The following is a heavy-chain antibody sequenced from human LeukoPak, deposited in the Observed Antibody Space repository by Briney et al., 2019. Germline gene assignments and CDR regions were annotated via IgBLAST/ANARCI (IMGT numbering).Heavy chain of an antibody. D-gene: IGHD2-21*02. CDR1: GYTFTSYD. Sequence: ASVKVSCKASGYTFTSYDINWVRQATGQGLEWMGWMNPNSGNTGYAQKFQGRVTMTGNTSISTAYMELSSLRSEDTAVYYCAREKCGGDCYSGDFDYWGQGTLVTVSS. CDR3: AREKCGGDCYSGDFDY. J-gene: IGHJ4*02. V-gene: IGHV1-8*01. CDR2: MNPNSGNT.